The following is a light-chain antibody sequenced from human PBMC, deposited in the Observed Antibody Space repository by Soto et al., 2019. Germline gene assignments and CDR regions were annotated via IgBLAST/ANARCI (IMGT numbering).Light chain of an antibody. CDR1: QSVSTY. J-gene: IGKJ4*01. V-gene: IGKV3-11*01. CDR2: DAS. Sequence: ETVLTQSPATLSLSPGERAILSCRASQSVSTYLAWYQQKPGQAPRLLISDASNRATGIPARFSGSGSGTYFTLTISSLETEDFAVYYCQQRSSWPLTFGGGTKVEIK. CDR3: QQRSSWPLT.